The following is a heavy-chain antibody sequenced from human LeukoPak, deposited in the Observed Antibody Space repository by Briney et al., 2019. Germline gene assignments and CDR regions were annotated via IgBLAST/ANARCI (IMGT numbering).Heavy chain of an antibody. CDR2: IKQDGSET. CDR3: AKDSSSDFWSYYFDY. CDR1: GFTFSNYG. V-gene: IGHV3-7*04. D-gene: IGHD3-3*01. Sequence: GRSLRLSCAASGFTFSNYGMHWVRQVPGKGLEWVANIKQDGSETYYVDSVKGRFTISRDNAKNSLSLQMNSLRAEDTAVYYCAKDSSSDFWSYYFDYWGQGTLVTVSS. J-gene: IGHJ4*02.